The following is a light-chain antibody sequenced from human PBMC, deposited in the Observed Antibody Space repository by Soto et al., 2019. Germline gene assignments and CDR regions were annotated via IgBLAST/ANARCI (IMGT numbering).Light chain of an antibody. CDR2: AAS. J-gene: IGKJ1*01. V-gene: IGKV3D-20*02. CDR3: QQRSNWPT. CDR1: QSVASNY. Sequence: EIVLTQSPGTLSLSPGERATLSCRASQSVASNYLAWYPQKPGQAPRVLIFAASIRATGIPDRFSASGSGTDFPLPISSLEPEDFAVYYCQQRSNWPTFGQGTKVDNK.